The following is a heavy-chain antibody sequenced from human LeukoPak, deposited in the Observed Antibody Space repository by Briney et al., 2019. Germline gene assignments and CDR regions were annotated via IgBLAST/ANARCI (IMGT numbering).Heavy chain of an antibody. D-gene: IGHD3-22*01. CDR1: GGTFSSYA. CDR3: ARSYYDSSGYPRDGMDV. V-gene: IGHV1-69*13. J-gene: IGHJ6*02. CDR2: IIPIFGTA. Sequence: ASVKVSCKASGGTFSSYAISWVRQAPGQGLEWMGGIIPIFGTANYAQKFQGRVTITADESTSTAYMELSSLRSEDTAVYYCARSYYDSSGYPRDGMDVWGQGTTVTVSS.